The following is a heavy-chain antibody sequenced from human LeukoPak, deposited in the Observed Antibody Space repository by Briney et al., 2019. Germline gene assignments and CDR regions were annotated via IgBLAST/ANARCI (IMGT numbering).Heavy chain of an antibody. CDR1: GFTFSSYA. CDR2: ISYDGSNK. J-gene: IGHJ6*02. CDR3: ARDDGAATITIFGVVIDSYYYYGMDV. D-gene: IGHD3-3*01. V-gene: IGHV3-30-3*01. Sequence: PGGSLRLSCAASGFTFSSYAMHWVRQAPGKGLEWVAVISYDGSNKYYADSVKGRFTISRDNSKNTLYLQMNSLRAEDTAVYYCARDDGAATITIFGVVIDSYYYYGMDVWGQGTTVTVSS.